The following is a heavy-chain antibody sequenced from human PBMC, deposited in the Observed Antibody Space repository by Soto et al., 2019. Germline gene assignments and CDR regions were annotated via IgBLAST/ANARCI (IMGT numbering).Heavy chain of an antibody. Sequence: QVQLVESGGGVAQPGGSLRLSCAASGFSFSSYGMHWVRQAPGKGLEWVAVIWNDSSNKLYPDSVRGRFTISRDNSKSTLFLQMNSLRAEDTAVYYCATSNWNFFDYWGQGALVTVSS. CDR2: IWNDSSNK. CDR3: ATSNWNFFDY. V-gene: IGHV3-33*03. D-gene: IGHD1-20*01. J-gene: IGHJ4*02. CDR1: GFSFSSYG.